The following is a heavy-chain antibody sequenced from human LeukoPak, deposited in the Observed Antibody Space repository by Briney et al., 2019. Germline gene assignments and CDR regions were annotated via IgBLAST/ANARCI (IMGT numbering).Heavy chain of an antibody. CDR1: GYTFTSYG. CDR2: ISAYNGKT. CDR3: AAGKQWLTNFYYFDY. V-gene: IGHV1-18*01. J-gene: IGHJ4*02. Sequence: ASVKVSCKASGYTFTSYGISWVRQAPGQGLEWMGWISAYNGKTNFAQSLQGRVTMTTDTSTNTAYMELRSLRSDDTAVYYCAAGKQWLTNFYYFDYWGQGTLVTVSS. D-gene: IGHD6-19*01.